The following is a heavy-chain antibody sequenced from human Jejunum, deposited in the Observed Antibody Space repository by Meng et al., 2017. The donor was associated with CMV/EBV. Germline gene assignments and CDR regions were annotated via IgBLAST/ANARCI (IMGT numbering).Heavy chain of an antibody. CDR3: ARQRKYAAGGTGEFDP. CDR1: GGSFSGFY. CDR2: IDHTGSA. D-gene: IGHD6-13*01. Sequence: QLHHGGAVLLRPSDSLSLTSAVYGGSFSGFYWSWIRQPPGKGLEWIAEIDHTGSANYNPSLKSRVTISVDTSKNQFSLELNSVTAADTALYYCARQRKYAAGGTGEFDPWGQGTLVTVSS. V-gene: IGHV4-34*01. J-gene: IGHJ5*02.